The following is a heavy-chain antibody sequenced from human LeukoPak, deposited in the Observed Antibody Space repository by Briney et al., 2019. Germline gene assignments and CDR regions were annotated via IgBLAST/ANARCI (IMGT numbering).Heavy chain of an antibody. Sequence: ASQTLSLTCAISGDNVSNNSTTWNWIRQSPSRGLEWLGRTYYRSEWYNDYAVSVKSRITINPDTSKNQFSLQLNSVTPEDTAVYYCAKTENNWSYGMDVWGQGTTVTVSS. CDR1: GDNVSNNSTT. J-gene: IGHJ6*02. CDR2: TYYRSEWYN. V-gene: IGHV6-1*01. CDR3: AKTENNWSYGMDV. D-gene: IGHD1-20*01.